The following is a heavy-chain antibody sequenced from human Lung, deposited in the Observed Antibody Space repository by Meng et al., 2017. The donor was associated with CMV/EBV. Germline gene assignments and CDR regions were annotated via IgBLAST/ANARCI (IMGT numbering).Heavy chain of an antibody. CDR3: LRRSGGSV. CDR2: IPHRGSS. V-gene: IGHV4-4*02. D-gene: IGHD3-10*01. J-gene: IGHJ1*01. CDR1: GDSISNHNW. Sequence: GQMRESGPALVKRSESLSLTCADSGDSISNHNWWAWVRQPPGKGLEWIGEIPHRGSSAYNPSLKSRVSMSIDKSKNQFSLKLTSVTAADTAVYHCLRRSGGSVWGQGTLVTVSS.